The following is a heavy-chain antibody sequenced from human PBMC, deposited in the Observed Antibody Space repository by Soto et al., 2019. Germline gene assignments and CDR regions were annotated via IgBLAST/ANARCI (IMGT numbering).Heavy chain of an antibody. CDR1: GVSINSGVYY. CDR2: IFYSGTT. Sequence: LSXTFTLSGVSINSGVYYWSCIREHPGKGLEWIGYIFYSGTTYYNPSLKSRLSISMDTSNNQFSLKLSSVTAADTAVYYCARTLTSVTFYFDYWGQGTLVTVSS. D-gene: IGHD4-17*01. J-gene: IGHJ4*02. CDR3: ARTLTSVTFYFDY. V-gene: IGHV4-31*03.